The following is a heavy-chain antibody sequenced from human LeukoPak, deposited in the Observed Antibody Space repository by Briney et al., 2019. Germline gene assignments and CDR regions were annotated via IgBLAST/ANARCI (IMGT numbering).Heavy chain of an antibody. Sequence: GGSLRLSCAASRFTFSSYGMHWVRQAPGKGLEWVAFIRYDESNKYFADSVKGRFTISRDNSKNTLYLQMNSLRAEDTAVYYCAKVGLMVRGVNYMDVWGKGTTVTVSS. D-gene: IGHD3-10*01. CDR1: RFTFSSYG. J-gene: IGHJ6*03. V-gene: IGHV3-30*02. CDR3: AKVGLMVRGVNYMDV. CDR2: IRYDESNK.